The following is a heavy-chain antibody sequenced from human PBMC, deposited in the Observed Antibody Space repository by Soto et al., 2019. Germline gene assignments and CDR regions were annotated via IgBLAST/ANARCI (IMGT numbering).Heavy chain of an antibody. V-gene: IGHV1-24*01. CDR2: FDPEDGET. CDR1: GYTLTELS. CDR3: ARAVVAASVGYYYYYMDV. D-gene: IGHD2-15*01. Sequence: GASVKVSCKVSGYTLTELSMHWVRQAPGKGLEWMGGFDPEDGETIYAQKFQGRVTMTEDTSTDTAYMELSSLRSEDTAVYYCARAVVAASVGYYYYYMDVWGKGTTVTVSS. J-gene: IGHJ6*03.